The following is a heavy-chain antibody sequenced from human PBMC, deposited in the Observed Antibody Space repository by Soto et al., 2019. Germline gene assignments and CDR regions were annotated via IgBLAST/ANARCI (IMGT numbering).Heavy chain of an antibody. J-gene: IGHJ6*03. CDR3: ARQGTTVTKDYYYYMDV. Sequence: QVQLVQSGAEVKKPGASVKVSCKASGYTFTSYAMHWVRQAPGQRLEWMGWINAGNGNTKYSQKFQGRVTITRDTSASTAYMELSSLRSEDTAVYYCARQGTTVTKDYYYYMDVWGKGTTVTVSS. D-gene: IGHD4-17*01. CDR1: GYTFTSYA. V-gene: IGHV1-3*01. CDR2: INAGNGNT.